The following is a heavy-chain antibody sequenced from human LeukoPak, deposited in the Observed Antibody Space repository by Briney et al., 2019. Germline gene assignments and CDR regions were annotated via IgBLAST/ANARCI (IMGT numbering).Heavy chain of an antibody. D-gene: IGHD3-9*01. CDR3: ARAPYYDILTPPI. J-gene: IGHJ3*02. V-gene: IGHV4-4*07. CDR2: IYPGESIYASENT. CDR1: GVSISAYY. Sequence: SETLPLTCSVSGVSISAYYWSWIRQPAGKGLEWIGRIYPGESIYASENTNYNPSLKSRVSMSGDTSKNQVSLKLSSVTAADTAVYYCARAPYYDILTPPIWGQGTMVTVSS.